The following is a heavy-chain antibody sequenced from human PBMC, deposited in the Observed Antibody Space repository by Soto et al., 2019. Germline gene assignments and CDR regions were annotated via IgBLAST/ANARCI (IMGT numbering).Heavy chain of an antibody. D-gene: IGHD6-19*01. CDR1: GFNFKKFA. J-gene: IGHJ4*02. Sequence: VQLLESGGGVVQPGGSLRLSCVASGFNFKKFAMAWVRQAAGEGLEWVSGLSCWGGSASYADSVKGRFSIARDDSKNTMSLQLNGLSVEDTAEYYCAKADGQQWLIPHLDNWGQGTLVTVS. CDR2: LSCWGGSA. CDR3: AKADGQQWLIPHLDN. V-gene: IGHV3-23*01.